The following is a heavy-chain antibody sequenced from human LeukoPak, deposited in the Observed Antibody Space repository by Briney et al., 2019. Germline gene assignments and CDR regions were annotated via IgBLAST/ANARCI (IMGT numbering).Heavy chain of an antibody. CDR2: IYYSGST. J-gene: IGHJ6*03. V-gene: IGHV4-59*01. D-gene: IGHD3-10*01. CDR3: ARTPGLWFGESNYYMDV. CDR1: GGSISSYY. Sequence: SETLSLTCTVSGGSISSYYWSWIRQPPGKGLEWIGYIYYSGSTNYNPSLKSRVTISVDTSKNQFSLKLSSVTAADTAVYYCARTPGLWFGESNYYMDVWGKGTTVTVSS.